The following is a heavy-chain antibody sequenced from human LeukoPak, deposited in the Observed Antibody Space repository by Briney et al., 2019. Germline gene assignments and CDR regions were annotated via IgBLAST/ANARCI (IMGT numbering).Heavy chain of an antibody. V-gene: IGHV1-2*02. D-gene: IGHD6-19*01. CDR3: ARGWSPIAVVIN. CDR2: INPNSGGT. CDR1: GYTFTGYY. J-gene: IGHJ4*02. Sequence: ASVKVSCKASGYTFTGYYMHWVRQAPGQGLEWMGWINPNSGGTNYAQEFQGRVTMTRDTSISTAYMELSRLRSDDTAVYYCARGWSPIAVVINWGQGTLVTVSS.